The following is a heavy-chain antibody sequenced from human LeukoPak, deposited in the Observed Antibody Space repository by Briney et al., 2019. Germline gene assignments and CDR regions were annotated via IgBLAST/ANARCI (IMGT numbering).Heavy chain of an antibody. CDR1: GYTFTSYG. J-gene: IGHJ5*02. Sequence: ASVKVSCKASGYTFTSYGISWVRQAPRQGLEWMGWISAYNGNTNYAQKLQGRVTMTTDTSTSTAYLELRSLRSDDTAVYYCARDRTGFEELLAGGWFDPWGQGTLVTVSS. CDR2: ISAYNGNT. D-gene: IGHD3-10*01. CDR3: ARDRTGFEELLAGGWFDP. V-gene: IGHV1-18*01.